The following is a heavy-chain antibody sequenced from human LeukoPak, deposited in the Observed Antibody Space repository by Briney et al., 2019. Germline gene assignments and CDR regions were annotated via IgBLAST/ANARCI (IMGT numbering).Heavy chain of an antibody. J-gene: IGHJ4*02. CDR1: GGSISSSSYY. V-gene: IGHV4-39*07. Sequence: PSETLSLTCTVSGGSISSSSYYWGWIRQPPGKGLEWIGSIYYSGSTYYNPSLKSRVTISVDTSKNQFSLKLSSVTAADTAVYYCARDRRWDSSGSGIWGQGTLVTVSS. CDR2: IYYSGST. CDR3: ARDRRWDSSGSGI. D-gene: IGHD6-19*01.